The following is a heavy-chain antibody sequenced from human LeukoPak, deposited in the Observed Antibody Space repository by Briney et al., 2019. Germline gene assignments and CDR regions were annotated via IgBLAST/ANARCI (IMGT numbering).Heavy chain of an antibody. CDR1: GFTFSTYA. D-gene: IGHD6-6*01. CDR2: ISYGGSDK. J-gene: IGHJ4*02. V-gene: IGHV3-30*04. CDR3: ARDGGEYSSLKCLDY. Sequence: AGGSLRLSCAASGFTFSTYAMHWVRQAPGKGLEWVAVISYGGSDKYYADSVKGRFTISRDNSKNTLYLQMNGLRAEDTAVYYCARDGGEYSSLKCLDYWGLGTLVTVSS.